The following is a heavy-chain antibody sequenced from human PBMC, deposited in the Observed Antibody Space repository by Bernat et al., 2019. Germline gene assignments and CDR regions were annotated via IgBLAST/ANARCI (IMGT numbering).Heavy chain of an antibody. Sequence: EVQLQQSGPELVKPGASVKISCKTSGYTFTDYYMKWVKQSHGKSLEWIGEINPNNGGTNYNEKFKGKATFTADTSSNTAYMQLSSLTTEDSAIYYCARSGYYSSFDYWGQGTTLTVSS. J-gene: IGHJ4*01. D-gene: IGHD1-26*01. CDR2: INPNNGGT. V-gene: IGHV1-69-2*01. CDR1: GYTFTDYY. CDR3: ARSGYYSSFDY.